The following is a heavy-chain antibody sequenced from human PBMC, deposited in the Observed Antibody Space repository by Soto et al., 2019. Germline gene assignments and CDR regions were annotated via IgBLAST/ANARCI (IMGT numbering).Heavy chain of an antibody. CDR1: GYTFTSYA. V-gene: IGHV1-3*01. D-gene: IGHD2-15*01. Sequence: ASVKVSCKASGYTFTSYAMHWVRQAPGQRLEWMGWINAGNGNTKYSQKFQGRVTITRDTSASTAYMELSSLRSEDTAVYYCARDNRWHYAFDIWGQGTMVTVSS. CDR2: INAGNGNT. CDR3: ARDNRWHYAFDI. J-gene: IGHJ3*02.